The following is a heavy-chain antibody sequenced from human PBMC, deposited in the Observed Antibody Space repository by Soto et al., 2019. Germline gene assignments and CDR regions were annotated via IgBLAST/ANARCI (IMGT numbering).Heavy chain of an antibody. CDR2: IYYSGTT. J-gene: IGHJ4*02. CDR3: ARDVMGATGEYYFDF. Sequence: QVQLQESGPGLVKPAQTLSLTCSVSGDSISSGGYYWSWIRQLPGKGLEWIGFIYYSGTTHYNPSRKSRVTMSVDTSKNQFSLKLSSVTAADTAVYYCARDVMGATGEYYFDFWGQGTLVTVSS. V-gene: IGHV4-31*03. D-gene: IGHD1-26*01. CDR1: GDSISSGGYY.